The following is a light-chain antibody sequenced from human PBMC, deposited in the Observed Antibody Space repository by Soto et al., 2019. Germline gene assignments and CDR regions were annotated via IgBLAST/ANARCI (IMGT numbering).Light chain of an antibody. J-gene: IGKJ1*01. Sequence: EIVMTQSPATLSVSPGERATLSCRASQSVNINLAWYQQKPGQAPRLLIFGASSRANGVPARFSGSGSGTEFTLTISNLQTEDFAVYYCQQYNNWPRTFGQGTKVDIK. CDR1: QSVNIN. CDR3: QQYNNWPRT. V-gene: IGKV3-15*01. CDR2: GAS.